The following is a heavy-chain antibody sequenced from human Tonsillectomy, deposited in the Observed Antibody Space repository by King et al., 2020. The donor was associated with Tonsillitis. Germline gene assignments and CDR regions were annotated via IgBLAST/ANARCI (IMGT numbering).Heavy chain of an antibody. J-gene: IGHJ4*02. CDR1: GFSLSTSGMC. V-gene: IGHV2-70*11. CDR3: ARPRLPSGYSSSRPSPYFDY. Sequence: VTLKESGPALVKPTQTLTLTCTFSGFSLSTSGMCVSWIRQPPGKALEWLARIDWDDDKYYSTSLKTRLTISKDTSKNQVVLTMTNMDPEDTATYYCARPRLPSGYSSSRPSPYFDYWGKGTRVPV. D-gene: IGHD6-13*01. CDR2: IDWDDDK.